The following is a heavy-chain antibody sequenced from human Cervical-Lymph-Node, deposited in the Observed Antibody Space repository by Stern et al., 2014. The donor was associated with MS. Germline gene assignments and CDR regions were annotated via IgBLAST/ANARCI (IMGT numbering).Heavy chain of an antibody. Sequence: VQLVQSGTEVKKPGESLRISCKGSGYSFTSHWIGWGRQMPGKGLEWMGLIYPGDSDTRYRPSFQGQVPFSADNSINTAYLQWSSLKASDTAMYYCARLFDDFWSGYLQVFDYWGQGTLVTVSS. J-gene: IGHJ4*02. CDR3: ARLFDDFWSGYLQVFDY. V-gene: IGHV5-51*03. CDR1: GYSFTSHW. D-gene: IGHD3-3*01. CDR2: IYPGDSDT.